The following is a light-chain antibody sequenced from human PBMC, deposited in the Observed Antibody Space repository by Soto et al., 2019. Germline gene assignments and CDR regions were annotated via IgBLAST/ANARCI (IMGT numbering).Light chain of an antibody. Sequence: QSVLTQSPSASASLGASIKLTCTLNSEYSHYAIAWHQQYPGRGPRFLMKVNRDGSHNKGDGIPDRFSGSRSGAECYLTISSLQSEDEAEYDCQSWGAGYRVFGRGTKVTVL. CDR2: VNRDGSH. V-gene: IGLV4-69*01. J-gene: IGLJ3*02. CDR1: SEYSHYA. CDR3: QSWGAGYRV.